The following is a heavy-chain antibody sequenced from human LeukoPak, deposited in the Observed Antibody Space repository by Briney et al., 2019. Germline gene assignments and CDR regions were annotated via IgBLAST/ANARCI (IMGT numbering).Heavy chain of an antibody. CDR1: GYTFSSYD. CDR3: ARDIRPRFLEWLVGNNWFDP. J-gene: IGHJ5*02. D-gene: IGHD3-3*01. V-gene: IGHV1-8*01. CDR2: MNPNSGNT. Sequence: ASVKVSCKASGYTFSSYDINWVRQATGQGLEWMGWMNPNSGNTGYAQKFQGRVNMTRNTSISTAYMELSSLRAEDTAVYYCARDIRPRFLEWLVGNNWFDPWGQGTLVTVSS.